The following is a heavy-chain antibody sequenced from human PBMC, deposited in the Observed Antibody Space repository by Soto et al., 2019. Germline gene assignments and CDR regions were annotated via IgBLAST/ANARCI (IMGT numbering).Heavy chain of an antibody. J-gene: IGHJ4*02. CDR2: MNPNSGNT. V-gene: IGHV1-8*01. Sequence: ASVKVSCKASGYTFTSYDINWVRQATGQGLEWMGWMNPNSGNTGYAQKFQGRVTMTRNTSISTAYMELSSLRSEDTAVYYCARARHLRISTSYNFDYWGPGTLVTVSS. D-gene: IGHD2-2*01. CDR1: GYTFTSYD. CDR3: ARARHLRISTSYNFDY.